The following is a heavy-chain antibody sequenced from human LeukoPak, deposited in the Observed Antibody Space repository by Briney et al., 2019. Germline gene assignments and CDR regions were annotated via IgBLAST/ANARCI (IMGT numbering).Heavy chain of an antibody. CDR1: GGSISSYY. CDR2: IYYIGST. V-gene: IGHV4-59*06. CDR3: AREPIYAHAFDI. D-gene: IGHD2-2*01. J-gene: IGHJ3*02. Sequence: PSETLSLTCTVSGGSISSYYWSWIRQHPGKGLEWIGYIYYIGSTYYNPSLKSRVTISVDTSKNQFSLKLSSVTAADTAVYYCAREPIYAHAFDIWGQGTVVTVSS.